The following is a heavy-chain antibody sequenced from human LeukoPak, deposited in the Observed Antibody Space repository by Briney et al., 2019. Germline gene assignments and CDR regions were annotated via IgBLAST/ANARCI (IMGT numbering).Heavy chain of an antibody. CDR3: ARADIVATIRFDY. CDR2: IIPIFGTA. Sequence: GASMKVSCKASGGTFSSYAISWVRQAPGQGLEWMGGIIPIFGTANYAQKFQGRVTITADESTSTAYMELSSLRSEDTAVYYCARADIVATIRFDYWGQGTLVTVSS. CDR1: GGTFSSYA. V-gene: IGHV1-69*13. J-gene: IGHJ4*02. D-gene: IGHD5-12*01.